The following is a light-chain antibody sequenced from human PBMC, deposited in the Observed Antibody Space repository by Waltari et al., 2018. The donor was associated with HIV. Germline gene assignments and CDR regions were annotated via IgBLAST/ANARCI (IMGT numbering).Light chain of an antibody. CDR2: EVS. V-gene: IGLV2-14*01. J-gene: IGLJ1*01. CDR1: SSDGGGHNF. Sequence: QSALTQSASVSGSPGQSITISCTGTSSDGGGHNFVSWYQHHPGKAPKLMIYEVSNRPSGVSHRFSGSKSGNTASLTISGLQPEDEADYYCTSYTTTSCYVFGTGTKVTVL. CDR3: TSYTTTSCYV.